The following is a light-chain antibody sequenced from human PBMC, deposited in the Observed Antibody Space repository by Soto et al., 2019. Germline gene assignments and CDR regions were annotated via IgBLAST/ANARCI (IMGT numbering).Light chain of an antibody. CDR3: YSYAGRSTSV. CDR1: SGDDGSYNL. V-gene: IGLV2-23*01. J-gene: IGLJ2*01. CDR2: EDD. Sequence: QSALTQRASVSGSPGQSITISCTGTSGDDGSYNLVSWYQQYPGKAPKLMIYEDDERPSGVSNRFSGSKSGNTASLTISGLQAEDEADYYCYSYAGRSTSVFGEGTKLTVL.